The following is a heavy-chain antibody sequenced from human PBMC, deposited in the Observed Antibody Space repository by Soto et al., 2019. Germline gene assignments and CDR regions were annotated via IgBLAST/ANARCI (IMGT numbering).Heavy chain of an antibody. V-gene: IGHV3-9*01. D-gene: IGHD3-22*01. J-gene: IGHJ4*02. Sequence: EVQLVESGGGLVQPGGSVRLSCVGSGFIFEDFAMNWVRQVPGKGLEWVSGISWNSATLAYADSVKGRFIVSRDNAKNILYLQMNSLRAEDAALYYCAKDVGSYYYDTSAYLYDYWGRGTLVTVSS. CDR2: ISWNSATL. CDR3: AKDVGSYYYDTSAYLYDY. CDR1: GFIFEDFA.